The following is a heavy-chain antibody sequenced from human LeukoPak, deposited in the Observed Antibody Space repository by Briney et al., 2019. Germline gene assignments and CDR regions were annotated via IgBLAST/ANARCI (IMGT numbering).Heavy chain of an antibody. Sequence: PGGSLRPSCAASGFTFGDTWMNWVRQVPGQGLEWVSTISDSGANTYYADSVRGRFTISRDNSKNTLYLQMNSLRAEDTAVYYCAKVVHSGYGNSWFDPWGQGTLVIVSS. CDR2: ISDSGANT. D-gene: IGHD5-12*01. CDR1: GFTFGDTW. V-gene: IGHV3-23*01. CDR3: AKVVHSGYGNSWFDP. J-gene: IGHJ5*02.